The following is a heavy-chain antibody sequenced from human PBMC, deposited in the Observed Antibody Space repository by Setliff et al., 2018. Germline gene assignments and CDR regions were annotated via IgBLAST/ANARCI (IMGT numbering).Heavy chain of an antibody. CDR3: ARETTMTYYFYYMDV. D-gene: IGHD4-17*01. Sequence: PSETLSLTCAVSGAAISTYHWSWLRQPPGKGLEWIGYVSYGGSTKYNPSLESRVAISLDTSKSQFSLRLSSLTAADTAVYYCARETTMTYYFYYMDVWGKGTTVTVSS. CDR2: VSYGGST. J-gene: IGHJ6*03. V-gene: IGHV4-59*12. CDR1: GAAISTYH.